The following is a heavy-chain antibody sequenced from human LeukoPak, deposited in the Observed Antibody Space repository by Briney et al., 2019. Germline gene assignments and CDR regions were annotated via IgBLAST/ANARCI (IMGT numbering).Heavy chain of an antibody. Sequence: GGSLRLSCAVSGFTFSSYAMSWVRQAPGRGLEWVSAISDSGDSTYYADSVKGRFTVSRDNSKNTLYLQMNSLRAEDTAVYYCAKDMMTAVAGIFDYWGQGTLVTVSS. CDR2: ISDSGDST. CDR1: GFTFSSYA. CDR3: AKDMMTAVAGIFDY. D-gene: IGHD6-19*01. J-gene: IGHJ4*02. V-gene: IGHV3-23*01.